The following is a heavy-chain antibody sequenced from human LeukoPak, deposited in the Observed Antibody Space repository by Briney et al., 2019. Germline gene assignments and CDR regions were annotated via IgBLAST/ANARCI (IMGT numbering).Heavy chain of an antibody. D-gene: IGHD1-26*01. Sequence: PSETLSLTCTVSGGSISSSSYYWGWIRQPPGKGLEWIGSIYYSGSTYYNPSLKSRVTISVDTSKNQFSLKLSSVTAADTSVSYCARHSGSSPWFAYWDQGPLVTVHS. CDR2: IYYSGST. V-gene: IGHV4-39*01. CDR3: ARHSGSSPWFAY. CDR1: GGSISSSSYY. J-gene: IGHJ4*02.